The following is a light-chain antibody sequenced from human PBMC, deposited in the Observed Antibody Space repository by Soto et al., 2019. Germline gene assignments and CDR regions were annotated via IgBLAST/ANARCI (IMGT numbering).Light chain of an antibody. CDR3: QQYNSYSPIT. V-gene: IGKV3-15*01. CDR2: DAS. CDR1: QSVGSN. J-gene: IGKJ5*01. Sequence: EIVMTQSPATLSVSPGERVTLSCRARQSVGSNLAWYQQTPGQAPRVVIYDASTRATVIPARFSGSGSGTEFTLTISSLQSEDFATYYCQQYNSYSPITFGQGTRLEIK.